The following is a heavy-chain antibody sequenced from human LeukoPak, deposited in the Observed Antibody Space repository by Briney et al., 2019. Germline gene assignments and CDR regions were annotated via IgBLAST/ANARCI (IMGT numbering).Heavy chain of an antibody. J-gene: IGHJ6*02. CDR3: ARAGCSGGSCYSKKTLTSDTDYYYYGMDV. CDR2: INPNSGGT. V-gene: IGHV1-2*02. Sequence: ASVKVSCKASGYTFTGYYMHWVRQAPGQGLEWMGWINPNSGGTNYAQKFQGRVTMTRDTSISTAYMELSRLRSEDTAVYYCARAGCSGGSCYSKKTLTSDTDYYYYGMDVWGQGTAVTVSS. CDR1: GYTFTGYY. D-gene: IGHD2-15*01.